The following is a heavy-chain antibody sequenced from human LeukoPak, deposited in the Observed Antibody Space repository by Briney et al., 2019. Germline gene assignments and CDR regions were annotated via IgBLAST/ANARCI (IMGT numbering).Heavy chain of an antibody. J-gene: IGHJ4*02. CDR1: GFTFSSYW. CDR2: INSDGSST. CDR3: ARGGIAAAIHAY. D-gene: IGHD6-13*01. V-gene: IGHV3-74*01. Sequence: PGRSLRLSCAASGFTFSSYWMHWVRQAPGKGLVWVSRINSDGSSTSYADSVKGRFTISRDNAKNTLYLQMNSLRAEDTAVYYCARGGIAAAIHAYWGQGTLVTVSS.